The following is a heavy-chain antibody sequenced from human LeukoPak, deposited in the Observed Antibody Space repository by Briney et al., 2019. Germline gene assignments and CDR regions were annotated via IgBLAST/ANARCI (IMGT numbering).Heavy chain of an antibody. D-gene: IGHD4-17*01. CDR1: GFTFSSCS. Sequence: GGSLRLSCAASGFTFSSCSMNWVRQAPGKGLEWVSAIRSDSSYIYYADSVRGRFTISRDNAKNSLYLQMNSLRAEDTAVYYCARIRDFGASYNSFYMAVWGKGTTVTVSS. CDR2: IRSDSSYI. V-gene: IGHV3-21*01. CDR3: ARIRDFGASYNSFYMAV. J-gene: IGHJ6*03.